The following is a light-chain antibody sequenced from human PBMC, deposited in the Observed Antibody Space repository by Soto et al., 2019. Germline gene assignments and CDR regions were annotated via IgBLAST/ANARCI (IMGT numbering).Light chain of an antibody. V-gene: IGLV2-14*01. J-gene: IGLJ1*01. CDR3: CSFTSTSTPYV. CDR2: DVS. Sequence: QSVLTQPASVSGSPGQSITISCTGTSSDVGGYNYVSWYQQHPGKAPKLMIYDVSNRPSGVSSRFSASKSGNTASLTISGLQAEDEADYYCCSFTSTSTPYVFGTETKVTVL. CDR1: SSDVGGYNY.